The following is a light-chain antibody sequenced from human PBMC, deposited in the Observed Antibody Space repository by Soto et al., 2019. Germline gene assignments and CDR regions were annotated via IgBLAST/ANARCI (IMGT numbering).Light chain of an antibody. J-gene: IGLJ2*01. CDR2: QDT. Sequence: SYELTQPPSVSVSPGQTASIPCSGDKLGDKYASWYQLKPGQSPVLVIYQDTKRPSGIPEGFSGSNSGTTATLSISGTQAMDEADYYCQAWDTSTVVFGGGTKVTVL. CDR3: QAWDTSTVV. CDR1: KLGDKY. V-gene: IGLV3-1*01.